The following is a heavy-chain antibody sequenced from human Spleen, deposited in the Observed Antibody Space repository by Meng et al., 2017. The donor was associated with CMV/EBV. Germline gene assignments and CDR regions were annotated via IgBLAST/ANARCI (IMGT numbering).Heavy chain of an antibody. Sequence: SVKVSCKASGGTFSSYAISWVRQAPGQGLEWMGGIIPIFGTANYAQKFQGRVTITTDESTSTAYMELSSLRSEDTAVYYCARDWNYDILTGYTRAYYYYGMDVWGQGTTVTVS. J-gene: IGHJ6*02. V-gene: IGHV1-69*05. CDR1: GGTFSSYA. CDR2: IIPIFGTA. CDR3: ARDWNYDILTGYTRAYYYYGMDV. D-gene: IGHD3-9*01.